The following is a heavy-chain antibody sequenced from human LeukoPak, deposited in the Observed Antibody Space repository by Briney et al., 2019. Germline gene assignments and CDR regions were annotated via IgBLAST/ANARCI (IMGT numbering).Heavy chain of an antibody. CDR1: RFTFDTYA. CDR2: ISGDGKSP. CDR3: AKALAGYSYVLDY. J-gene: IGHJ4*02. Sequence: PGGSLRLSCAASRFTFDTYAMHWVRQAPEKALEWVSLISGDGKSPYYIDSVKGRFTISRDNSKNSLYLQMNSLRTEDTALYYCAKALAGYSYVLDYWGQGTLVTVSS. D-gene: IGHD5-18*01. V-gene: IGHV3-43*02.